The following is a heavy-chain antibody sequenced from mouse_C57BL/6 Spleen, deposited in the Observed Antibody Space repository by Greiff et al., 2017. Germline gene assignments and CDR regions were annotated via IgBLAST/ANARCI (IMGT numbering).Heavy chain of an antibody. CDR1: GYSITSGYY. Sequence: EVKLLESGPGLVKPSQSLSLTCSVTGYSITSGYYWNWIRQFPGNKLEWMGYISYDGSNNYNPSLKNRISITRDTSKNQFFLKLNSVTTEDTATYYCARIGIYYGYSYCDYWGQGTTLTVSS. CDR3: ARIGIYYGYSYCDY. V-gene: IGHV3-6*01. D-gene: IGHD2-2*01. CDR2: ISYDGSN. J-gene: IGHJ2*01.